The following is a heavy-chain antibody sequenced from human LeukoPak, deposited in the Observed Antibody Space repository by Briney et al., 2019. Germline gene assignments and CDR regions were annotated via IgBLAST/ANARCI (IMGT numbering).Heavy chain of an antibody. CDR2: IYSGGST. CDR1: GLTVSSNY. D-gene: IGHD3-10*01. V-gene: IGHV3-66*01. J-gene: IGHJ4*02. Sequence: GGSLRLSSAASGLTVSSNYMSWVRQAPGKGLEWVSVIYSGGSTYYADSVKGRFTISRDNSKNTLYLQMYSLRAEDTAVYYCARVGSDFDYWGQGTLVTVSS. CDR3: ARVGSDFDY.